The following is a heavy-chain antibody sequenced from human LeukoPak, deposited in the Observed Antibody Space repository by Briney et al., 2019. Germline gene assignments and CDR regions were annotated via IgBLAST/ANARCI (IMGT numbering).Heavy chain of an antibody. D-gene: IGHD2-21*02. CDR3: ARRDPNSDGSDLFDY. CDR1: GFTFSSYS. J-gene: IGHJ4*02. Sequence: GGSLRLSCAASGFTFSSYSMNWVRQAPGKGLERVSSISSSSSYIYYADSVKGRFTISRDNAKNSLYLQMNSLRAEDTAVYYCARRDPNSDGSDLFDYWGQGTLVTVSS. V-gene: IGHV3-21*01. CDR2: ISSSSSYI.